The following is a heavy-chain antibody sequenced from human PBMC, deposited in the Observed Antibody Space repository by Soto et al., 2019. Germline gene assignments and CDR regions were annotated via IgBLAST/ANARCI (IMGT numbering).Heavy chain of an antibody. V-gene: IGHV1-2*04. CDR2: INPKSGGT. D-gene: IGHD2-8*01. CDR3: ARGDSTDCSNGVCSFFYNHDMDV. Sequence: GASVKVSCKASGYSFTDYHIHWVRQAPGQGLEWLGRINPKSGGTSTAQKFQGWVTMTTDTSISTASMELTRLTSDDTAIYYCARGDSTDCSNGVCSFFYNHDMDVWGKGPTVTVSS. CDR1: GYSFTDYH. J-gene: IGHJ6*04.